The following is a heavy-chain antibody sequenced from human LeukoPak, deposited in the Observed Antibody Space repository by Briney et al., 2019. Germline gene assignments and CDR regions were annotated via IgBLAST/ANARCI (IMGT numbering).Heavy chain of an antibody. V-gene: IGHV4-34*01. J-gene: IGHJ4*02. CDR3: ARGGVTYSSGAADFDY. CDR1: GGSFSGYY. Sequence: SETLSLTCAVYGGSFSGYYWSWIRQPPGKGLEWIGEINHSGSTNYNPSLKSRVTISVDTSKNQFSLKLSSVTAADTAVYYCARGGVTYSSGAADFDYWGQGTQVTVSS. CDR2: INHSGST. D-gene: IGHD2-15*01.